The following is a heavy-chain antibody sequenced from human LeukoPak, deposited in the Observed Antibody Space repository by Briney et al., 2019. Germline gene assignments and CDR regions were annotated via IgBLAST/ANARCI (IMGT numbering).Heavy chain of an antibody. CDR3: AKDFNGGNFDY. V-gene: IGHV3-7*01. Sequence: GGSLRLSCAVSKFTFSRYWMSWVRQAPGKGLEWVANINQDGSEKSYADSVRGRFTISRDNAKNSLYLQMNSLRAEDTAVYYCAKDFNGGNFDYWGQGTLVTVSS. CDR2: INQDGSEK. CDR1: KFTFSRYW. J-gene: IGHJ4*02. D-gene: IGHD4-23*01.